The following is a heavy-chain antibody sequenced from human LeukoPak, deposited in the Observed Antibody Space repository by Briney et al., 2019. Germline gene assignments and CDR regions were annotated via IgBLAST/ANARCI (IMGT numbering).Heavy chain of an antibody. CDR2: ISGSSGLT. Sequence: GGSLRLSCAASGFTFSNYAMSWVRQAPGRGLEWVSAISGSSGLTYYTDSVKGQFTISRDNAMNTLYLQMNSLRGEDTAVYYCARDSTMPLDYWGQGTLVTVSS. V-gene: IGHV3-23*01. CDR1: GFTFSNYA. J-gene: IGHJ4*02. D-gene: IGHD2-2*01. CDR3: ARDSTMPLDY.